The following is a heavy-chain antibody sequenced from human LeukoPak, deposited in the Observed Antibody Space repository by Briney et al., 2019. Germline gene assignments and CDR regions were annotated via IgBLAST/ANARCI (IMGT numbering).Heavy chain of an antibody. CDR2: ISGSGGEST. Sequence: PGGSLRLSCTGSGFTFYSFAMSWVRQAPGKGLEWISSISGSGGESTYSADSVKGRFTIFRDKSKTTLFLQMNSLRADDTAVYYCVKGGYGDYWNRLHYMDVWGNGTTVTVSS. CDR1: GFTFYSFA. CDR3: VKGGYGDYWNRLHYMDV. V-gene: IGHV3-23*01. D-gene: IGHD4-17*01. J-gene: IGHJ6*03.